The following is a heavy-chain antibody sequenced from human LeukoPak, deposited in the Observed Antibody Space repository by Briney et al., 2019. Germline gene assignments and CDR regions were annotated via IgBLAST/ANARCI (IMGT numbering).Heavy chain of an antibody. CDR1: GLTFSDSY. V-gene: IGHV3-11*01. Sequence: GGSLRLSCVASGLTFSDSYMTWIRQAPGKGLEWFTYISDSGTTAYHADSVKGRFTISRDNAKNSVYLQMNSLRDDDTAMYYCARVTGSSVDYWGQGTPVTVSS. J-gene: IGHJ4*02. CDR3: ARVTGSSVDY. CDR2: ISDSGTTA. D-gene: IGHD6-6*01.